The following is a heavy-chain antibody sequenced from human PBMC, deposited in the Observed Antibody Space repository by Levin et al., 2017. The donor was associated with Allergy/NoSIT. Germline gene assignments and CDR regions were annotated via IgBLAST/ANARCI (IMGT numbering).Heavy chain of an antibody. CDR1: GFSFSDYA. CDR2: ITGRGDST. CDR3: AKASGRYHHDTTVYLDS. Sequence: QAGGSLRLSCATSGFSFSDYAMNWVRQAPGKGLEWASAITGRGDSTYYADSLRGRFTISRDNSKDTLYLHMNSLRAEDTAIYFCAKASGRYHHDTTVYLDSWGHGTLVTVSS. V-gene: IGHV3-23*01. J-gene: IGHJ5*01. D-gene: IGHD3-22*01.